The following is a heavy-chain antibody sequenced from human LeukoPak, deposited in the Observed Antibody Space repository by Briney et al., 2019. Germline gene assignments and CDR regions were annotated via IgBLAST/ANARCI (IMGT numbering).Heavy chain of an antibody. CDR3: ARRSYCGGDCYSDY. CDR2: IYPGDSDT. CDR1: GYSFTSYW. J-gene: IGHJ4*02. Sequence: GESLKISCKGSGYSFTSYWIGWVRQMPGKGLEWMGIIYPGDSDTRYSPSFQGQVTISADKSINTAYLHWSSLKASDTAMYYRARRSYCGGDCYSDYWGQGTLVIVSS. D-gene: IGHD2-21*01. V-gene: IGHV5-51*01.